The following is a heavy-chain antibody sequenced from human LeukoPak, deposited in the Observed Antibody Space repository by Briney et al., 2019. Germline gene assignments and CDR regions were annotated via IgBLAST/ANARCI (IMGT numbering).Heavy chain of an antibody. V-gene: IGHV4-34*01. CDR3: ARPGDCSITSCSGYMDV. Sequence: SETLSLTCAVYGGSFSGYYWSWIRQPPGKGLDWIGEINHSGSTNYNPSLKSRVTISVDTSKNQFSLKLSSVTAADTAVYYCARPGDCSITSCSGYMDVWGKGTTVTVSS. J-gene: IGHJ6*03. D-gene: IGHD2-2*01. CDR1: GGSFSGYY. CDR2: INHSGST.